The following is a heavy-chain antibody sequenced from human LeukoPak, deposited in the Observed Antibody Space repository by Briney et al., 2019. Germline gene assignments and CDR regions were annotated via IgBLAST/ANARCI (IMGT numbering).Heavy chain of an antibody. V-gene: IGHV3-21*01. CDR1: GFTFSSYS. D-gene: IGHD5-12*01. J-gene: IGHJ4*02. CDR3: ARESGYDYYFGY. Sequence: PGGSLRLSCAASGFTFSSYSMNWVRQAPGKELEWVSSISSSSSYIYYADSVKGRFTISRDNAKNSLYLQMNSLRAEDTAVYYCARESGYDYYFGYWGQGTLVTVSS. CDR2: ISSSSSYI.